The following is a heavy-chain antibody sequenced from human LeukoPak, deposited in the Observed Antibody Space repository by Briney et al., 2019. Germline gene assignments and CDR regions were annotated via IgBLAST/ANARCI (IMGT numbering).Heavy chain of an antibody. CDR1: GFTFTTSA. J-gene: IGHJ4*02. CDR3: AAAYRYFYDRGGYFDY. Sequence: SVKVSCKASGFTFTTSAMQWVRQARGQRLEWIGWIVVGSGNTNYAQKFQERVTVTRDMSTSTAYKELSSLRSEDTAVYYCAAAYRYFYDRGGYFDYWGQGTLVTVSS. V-gene: IGHV1-58*02. CDR2: IVVGSGNT. D-gene: IGHD3-22*01.